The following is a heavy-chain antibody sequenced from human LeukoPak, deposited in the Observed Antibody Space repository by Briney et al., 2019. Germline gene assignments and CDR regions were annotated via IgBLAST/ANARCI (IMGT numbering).Heavy chain of an antibody. CDR1: VGSMMNYY. D-gene: IGHD2-2*03. CDR3: ARAGYCSSTSCQWVPLV. J-gene: IGHJ6*02. Sequence: PSETLSLTRSVSVGSMMNYYCIWIRQSPGKGLAGIGHTYYSWSTNYNPSLKSRVTISVDTSKNQFSLKLNSATAADTAVYYCARAGYCSSTSCQWVPLVWGQGTTVTVSS. V-gene: IGHV4-59*01. CDR2: TYYSWST.